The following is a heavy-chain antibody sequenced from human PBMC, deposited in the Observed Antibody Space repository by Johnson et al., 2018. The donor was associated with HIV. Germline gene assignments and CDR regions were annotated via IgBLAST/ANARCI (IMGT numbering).Heavy chain of an antibody. J-gene: IGHJ3*02. CDR3: ARDPGNGGRPFDAFI. CDR2: VSYDASNK. Sequence: QVQLVESGGGVVQPGRSLRLSCTSAFSFSGYAMHWVRQAPGKGLEWVAVVSYDASNKYYADSVKGRFTISRDNSKNTVFLQMDSLRGEDTADYYCARDPGNGGRPFDAFIFGAKGQWSPSLQ. CDR1: AFSFSGYA. D-gene: IGHD4-23*01. V-gene: IGHV3-30*04.